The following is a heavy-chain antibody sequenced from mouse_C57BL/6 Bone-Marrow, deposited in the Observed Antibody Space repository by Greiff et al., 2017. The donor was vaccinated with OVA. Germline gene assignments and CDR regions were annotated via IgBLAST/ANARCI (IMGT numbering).Heavy chain of an antibody. D-gene: IGHD1-1*01. CDR1: GYTFTSYG. V-gene: IGHV1-81*01. J-gene: IGHJ2*01. CDR3: ARWGIWTTVVEDYFDY. Sequence: VQLQQSGAELARPGASVKLSCKASGYTFTSYGISWVKQRTGQGLEWIGEIYPRSGNTYYNEKFKGKATLTADKSSSTAYMELRSLTSEDSAVYFCARWGIWTTVVEDYFDYWGQGTTLTVSS. CDR2: IYPRSGNT.